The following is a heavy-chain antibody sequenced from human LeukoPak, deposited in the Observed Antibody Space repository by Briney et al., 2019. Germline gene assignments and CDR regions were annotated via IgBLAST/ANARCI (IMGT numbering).Heavy chain of an antibody. J-gene: IGHJ4*02. CDR1: GYTFTSYY. Sequence: GAXVKXSXXASGYTFTSYYMHWVRQAPGQGVEWMGIINPSGGSTRYAQKFQGRVTMTRDKSTRTVYMEMSRVRSEETAVYYCARAPQVLVGALFYWGQGTLVTVSS. CDR2: INPSGGST. CDR3: ARAPQVLVGALFY. V-gene: IGHV1-46*01. D-gene: IGHD1-26*01.